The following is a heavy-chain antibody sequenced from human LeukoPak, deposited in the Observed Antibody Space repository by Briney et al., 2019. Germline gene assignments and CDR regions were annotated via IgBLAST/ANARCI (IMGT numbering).Heavy chain of an antibody. CDR1: GFTFSSYG. J-gene: IGHJ4*02. CDR2: IRYDGSNK. Sequence: PGGSLRLSCAASGFTFSSYGMHWVRQAPGKGLEWVAFIRYDGSNKYYADSVKGRFTISRDNSKNTLYLQMNSLRAEDTAVYYCAKELLGDSSGTFDYWGQGTLVTVSS. D-gene: IGHD3-22*01. CDR3: AKELLGDSSGTFDY. V-gene: IGHV3-30*02.